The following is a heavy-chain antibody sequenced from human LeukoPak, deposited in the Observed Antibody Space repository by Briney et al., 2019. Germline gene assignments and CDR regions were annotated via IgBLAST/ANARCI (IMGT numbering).Heavy chain of an antibody. V-gene: IGHV3-30*02. J-gene: IGHJ4*02. CDR1: GFTFSSHG. CDR2: IRYDGSNK. Sequence: PGGSLRLSCAASGFTFSSHGMRWVRQAPGKGLEWVAFIRYDGSNKYYADSVKGRFTISRDNSKNTLYLQMNSLRAEDTAVYYCAKDLFGVTNFDYWGQGTLVTVSS. D-gene: IGHD3-10*01. CDR3: AKDLFGVTNFDY.